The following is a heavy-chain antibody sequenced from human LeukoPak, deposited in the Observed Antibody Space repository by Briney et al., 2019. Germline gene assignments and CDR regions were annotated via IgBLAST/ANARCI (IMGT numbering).Heavy chain of an antibody. CDR3: AKDGAGSGSYYDY. Sequence: GGSLRLSCVASGITFSNYAMSRVRQAPGKGLEWVSAISGSGGSTYYADSVKGRFTISRDNSKNTLYLQMNSLRAEDTAVYYCAKDGAGSGSYYDYWGQGTLVTVSS. D-gene: IGHD1-26*01. CDR1: GITFSNYA. V-gene: IGHV3-23*01. J-gene: IGHJ4*02. CDR2: ISGSGGST.